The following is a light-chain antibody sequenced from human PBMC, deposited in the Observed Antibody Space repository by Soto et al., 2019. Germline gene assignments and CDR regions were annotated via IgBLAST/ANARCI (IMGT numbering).Light chain of an antibody. Sequence: EIVMTQSPVTLSESPGERATLSCRASQTISSNLAWYQQKPGQAPRLLVYGASTRATGFPARFSGSGSGTEFTLTISSLQSEDVAIYYCHQYQTWPRTFGQGTKVDIK. CDR3: HQYQTWPRT. CDR1: QTISSN. V-gene: IGKV3-15*01. CDR2: GAS. J-gene: IGKJ1*01.